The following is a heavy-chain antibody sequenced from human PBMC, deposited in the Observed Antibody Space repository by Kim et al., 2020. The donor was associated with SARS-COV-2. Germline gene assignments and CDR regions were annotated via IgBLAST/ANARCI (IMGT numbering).Heavy chain of an antibody. J-gene: IGHJ5*02. CDR1: GYTFTSYG. Sequence: ASVKVSCKASGYTFTSYGISWVRQAPGQGLEWMGWISAYNGNTNYAQKLQGRVTMTTDTSTSTAYMELRSLRSDDTAVYYCAREAQADYDILTGGWFDPWGQGTLVTVSS. V-gene: IGHV1-18*01. CDR3: AREAQADYDILTGGWFDP. CDR2: ISAYNGNT. D-gene: IGHD3-9*01.